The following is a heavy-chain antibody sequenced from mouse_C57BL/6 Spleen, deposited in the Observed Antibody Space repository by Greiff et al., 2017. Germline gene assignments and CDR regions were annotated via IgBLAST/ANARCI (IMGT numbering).Heavy chain of an antibody. V-gene: IGHV2-5*01. J-gene: IGHJ3*01. CDR2: IWGGGST. D-gene: IGHD2-12*01. Sequence: VQLQESGPGLVQPSQSLSITCTVSGFSLTSYGVHWVRQSPGKGLEWLGVIWGGGSTDYNADFMSSLSITNDNSKSQVFFKMNSLQAEDAALYCGAKNLDDSYDWFAYWGQGTLVTVSA. CDR1: GFSLTSYG. CDR3: AKNLDDSYDWFAY.